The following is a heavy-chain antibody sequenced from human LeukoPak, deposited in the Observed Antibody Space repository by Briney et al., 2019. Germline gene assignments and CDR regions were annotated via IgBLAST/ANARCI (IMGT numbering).Heavy chain of an antibody. V-gene: IGHV4-34*01. CDR1: GGSISSHY. J-gene: IGHJ4*02. D-gene: IGHD3-22*01. Sequence: SETLSLTCTVSGGSISSHYWSWIRQPPGKGLEWIGEINHSGSTNYNPSLKSRVTISVDTSKNQFSLKLSSVTAADTAVYYCARGPLKYYYDSSGYSTPFSYWGQGTLVTVSS. CDR2: INHSGST. CDR3: ARGPLKYYYDSSGYSTPFSY.